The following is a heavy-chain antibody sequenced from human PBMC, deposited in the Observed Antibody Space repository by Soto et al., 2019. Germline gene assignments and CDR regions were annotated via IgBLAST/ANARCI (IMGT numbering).Heavy chain of an antibody. CDR1: GYTFTSYY. CDR3: ARLDSGSSYDNDAFDI. J-gene: IGHJ3*02. Sequence: ASVKVSCKASGYTFTSYYMHWVRHAPGQGLEWMGIINPSGGSTSYAQKFQGRVTMTRDTSTSTVYMELSSLRSEDTAVYYCARLDSGSSYDNDAFDIWGQGTMVTVSS. CDR2: INPSGGST. V-gene: IGHV1-46*01. D-gene: IGHD1-26*01.